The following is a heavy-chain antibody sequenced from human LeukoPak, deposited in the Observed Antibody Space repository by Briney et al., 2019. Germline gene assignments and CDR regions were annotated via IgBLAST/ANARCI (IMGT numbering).Heavy chain of an antibody. CDR1: AFTFSSYG. D-gene: IGHD2-2*01. V-gene: IGHV3-30*03. CDR3: ARDHCSSTSCSYFDY. CDR2: ISYDGSNK. Sequence: GGSLRLSCAASAFTFSSYGMHWVRQAPGKGLEWVAVISYDGSNKYYADSVKGRFTISRDNSKNTLYLQMNSLRAEDTAVYYCARDHCSSTSCSYFDYWGQGTLVTVSS. J-gene: IGHJ4*02.